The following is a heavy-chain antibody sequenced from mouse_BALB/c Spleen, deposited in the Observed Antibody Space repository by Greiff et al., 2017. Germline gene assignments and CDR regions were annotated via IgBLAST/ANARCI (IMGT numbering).Heavy chain of an antibody. CDR1: GFNIKDYY. J-gene: IGHJ3*01. Sequence: EVQRVESGAELVRSGASVKLSCTASGFNIKDYYMHWVKQRPEQGLEWIGWIDPENGDTEYAPKFQGKATMTADTSSNTAYLQLSSLTSEDTAVYYCNGPMGGFAYWGQGTLVTVSA. D-gene: IGHD6-5*01. CDR3: NGPMGGFAY. CDR2: IDPENGDT. V-gene: IGHV14-4*02.